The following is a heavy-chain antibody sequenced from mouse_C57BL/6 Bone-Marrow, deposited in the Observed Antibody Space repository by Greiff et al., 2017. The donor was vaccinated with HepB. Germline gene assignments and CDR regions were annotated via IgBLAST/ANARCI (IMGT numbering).Heavy chain of an antibody. J-gene: IGHJ2*01. D-gene: IGHD2-1*01. V-gene: IGHV1-82*01. CDR2: IYPGDGDT. CDR3: ARERAYGKGY. Sequence: QVQLQQSGPELVKPGASVKISCKASGYAFSSSWMNWVKQRPGKGLGWIGRIYPGDGDTNYKGKFKGKATLTADKSSSTAYMQLSSLTSEDSAVYFCARERAYGKGYWGQGTTLTVSS. CDR1: GYAFSSSW.